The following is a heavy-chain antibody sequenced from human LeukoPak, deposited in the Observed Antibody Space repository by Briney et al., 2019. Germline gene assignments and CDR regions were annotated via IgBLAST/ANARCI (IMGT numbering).Heavy chain of an antibody. J-gene: IGHJ4*02. Sequence: SETLSLTCTVSGGSISSYYWSWIRQPPGKGLEWIGYIYYSGSTNYNPSLKSRVTISVDTSKNQFSLKLSSVTAADTAVYYCARHRGVRWLLGTFDYWGQGTLVTVSS. V-gene: IGHV4-59*08. CDR2: IYYSGST. CDR1: GGSISSYY. D-gene: IGHD3-10*01. CDR3: ARHRGVRWLLGTFDY.